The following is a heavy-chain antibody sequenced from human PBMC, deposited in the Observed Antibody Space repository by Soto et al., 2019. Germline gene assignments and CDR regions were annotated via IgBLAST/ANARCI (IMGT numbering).Heavy chain of an antibody. CDR3: GVSAGLDF. V-gene: IGHV1-18*01. CDR2: ISADTGEP. Sequence: QVQLVQSGAEVKRPGASVKISCKASGFSPTTYAFSWVRRAPGKGLEWMGLISADTGEPRYAQKFQGRVAMTTETSTRTAYMELRGLTSDDTAVYYCGVSAGLDFWGQGTRVTVSS. CDR1: GFSPTTYA. D-gene: IGHD6-13*01. J-gene: IGHJ4*02.